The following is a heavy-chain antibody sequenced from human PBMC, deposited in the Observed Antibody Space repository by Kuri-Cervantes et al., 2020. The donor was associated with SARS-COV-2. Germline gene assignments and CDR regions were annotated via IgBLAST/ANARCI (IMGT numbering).Heavy chain of an antibody. D-gene: IGHD3-10*01. CDR3: ARGRITMVRGVTKSNWFDP. CDR2: INHSGST. Sequence: SETLSLTCAVYGGSFSGYYWSWIRQPPGKGLEWIGEINHSGSTNYNPSLKSRVTISVDTSKNQFSLKLSSVTAADTAVYYCARGRITMVRGVTKSNWFDPWGQGTLVTVSS. V-gene: IGHV4-34*01. CDR1: GGSFSGYY. J-gene: IGHJ5*02.